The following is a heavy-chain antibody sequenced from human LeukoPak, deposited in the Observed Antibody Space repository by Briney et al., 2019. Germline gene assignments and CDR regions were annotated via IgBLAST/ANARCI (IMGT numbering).Heavy chain of an antibody. Sequence: GGSLRLSCAASGFTFSSYWMSWVRQAPGKGLEWVANIKQDGSEKYYVDSVKGRFTISRDNAKNSLYLQMNSLRAEDTAVYYCARVSQYYDILTGYSDAFDIWGQGTMVTVSS. J-gene: IGHJ3*02. CDR3: ARVSQYYDILTGYSDAFDI. CDR1: GFTFSSYW. D-gene: IGHD3-9*01. CDR2: IKQDGSEK. V-gene: IGHV3-7*01.